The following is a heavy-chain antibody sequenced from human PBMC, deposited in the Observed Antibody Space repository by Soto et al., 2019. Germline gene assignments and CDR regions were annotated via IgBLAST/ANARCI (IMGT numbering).Heavy chain of an antibody. Sequence: ASVKVSCKASGGTFSSYAISWVRQAPGQGLEWMGWINPISGGTNYAQKFQGWVTMTRDTSISTAYMELSRLRSDDTAVYYCARDPTYYDFWSGYYSSDGMDVWGQGTTVTVSS. CDR2: INPISGGT. V-gene: IGHV1-2*04. J-gene: IGHJ6*02. CDR1: GGTFSSYA. D-gene: IGHD3-3*01. CDR3: ARDPTYYDFWSGYYSSDGMDV.